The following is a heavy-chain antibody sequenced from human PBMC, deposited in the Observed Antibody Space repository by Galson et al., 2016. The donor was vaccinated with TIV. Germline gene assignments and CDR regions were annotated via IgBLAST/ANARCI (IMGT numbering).Heavy chain of an antibody. J-gene: IGHJ4*02. CDR3: AREIPGGTTDLGC. CDR1: GFAFSNYW. Sequence: SLRLSCAASGFAFSNYWMSWVRQAPGKGLEWVADIKDDGSDNNYVDSVWGRFTISRDNAKNSLFLQIDSLRVEDTAVNYCAREIPGGTTDLGCWGQGTLVTVSS. D-gene: IGHD1-14*01. CDR2: IKDDGSDN. V-gene: IGHV3-7*01.